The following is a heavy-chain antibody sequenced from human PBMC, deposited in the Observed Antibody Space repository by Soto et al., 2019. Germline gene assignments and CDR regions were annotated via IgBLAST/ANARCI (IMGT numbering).Heavy chain of an antibody. CDR3: ARANIVVVVAAAPSHAFDI. J-gene: IGHJ3*02. CDR2: IYNSGST. Sequence: SETLSLTCTVSGDSISSYYWSWIRQPPGRGPEWIGYIYNSGSTNYNPSLKSRVTISVDTSKNQFSLKLSSVTAADTAVYYCARANIVVVVAAAPSHAFDIWGQGTMVT. CDR1: GDSISSYY. D-gene: IGHD2-15*01. V-gene: IGHV4-59*01.